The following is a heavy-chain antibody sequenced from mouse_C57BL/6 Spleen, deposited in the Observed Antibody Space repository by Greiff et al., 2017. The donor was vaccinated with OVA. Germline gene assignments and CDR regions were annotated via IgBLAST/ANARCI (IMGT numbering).Heavy chain of an antibody. V-gene: IGHV1-15*01. Sequence: QVQLQQSGAELVRPGASVTLSCKASGYTFTDYVMHWVKQTPVHGLEWIGAIDPETGGTAYNQKFKGKAILTADKSSSTAYMELRSLTSEDSAVYYCTRWGPYGNYGYWGQGTTLTVSS. CDR1: GYTFTDYV. CDR3: TRWGPYGNYGY. D-gene: IGHD2-1*01. J-gene: IGHJ2*01. CDR2: IDPETGGT.